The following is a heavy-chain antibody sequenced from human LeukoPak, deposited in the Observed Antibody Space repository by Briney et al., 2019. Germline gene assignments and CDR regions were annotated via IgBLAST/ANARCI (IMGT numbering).Heavy chain of an antibody. Sequence: SETLSLTCTVSGGSISSYYWSWIRQPAGKGLEWIGRIYTSGSTNYNPSLKSRATMSVDTSKNQFSLKLSSVTAADTAVYYCARHAPSGDGYYYYYYMDVWGKGTTVTVSS. CDR1: GGSISSYY. V-gene: IGHV4-4*07. J-gene: IGHJ6*03. CDR2: IYTSGST. D-gene: IGHD3-10*01. CDR3: ARHAPSGDGYYYYYYMDV.